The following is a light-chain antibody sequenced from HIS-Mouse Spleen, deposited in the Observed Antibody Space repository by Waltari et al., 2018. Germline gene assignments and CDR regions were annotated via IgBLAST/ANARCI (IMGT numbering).Light chain of an antibody. CDR2: EGS. J-gene: IGLJ3*02. CDR3: CSYAGSSTWV. CDR1: STDVATYHL. Sequence: QSALTQPASVSGSPGPSLPIPCPVTSTDVATYHLVSWYQQHPGKAPKLMIYEGSKRPSGVSNRFSGSKSGNTASLTISGLQAEDEADYYCCSYAGSSTWVFGGGTKLTVL. V-gene: IGLV2-23*01.